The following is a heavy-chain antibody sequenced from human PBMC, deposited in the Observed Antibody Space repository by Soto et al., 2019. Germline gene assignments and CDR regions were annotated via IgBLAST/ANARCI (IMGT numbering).Heavy chain of an antibody. CDR2: MKSDGSST. J-gene: IGHJ5*02. Sequence: PGGSLRLSCAASGFTFSTYWMHWVRQAPGKGLVWVSRMKSDGSSTTYADSVKGRFTISRDNAKITLYLQMNSLRVEDTAVYYCARSDWFDPWGQGTLVTVSS. CDR3: ARSDWFDP. V-gene: IGHV3-74*01. CDR1: GFTFSTYW.